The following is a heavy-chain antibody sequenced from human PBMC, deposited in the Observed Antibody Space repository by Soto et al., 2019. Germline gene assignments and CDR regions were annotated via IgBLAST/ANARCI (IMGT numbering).Heavy chain of an antibody. V-gene: IGHV3-23*01. D-gene: IGHD3-22*01. CDR1: GFPFSSYA. J-gene: IGHJ4*02. CDR3: AKDFTYYYDSSGYFGY. CDR2: ISGSGGST. Sequence: GGSLRLSCAASGFPFSSYAMSWVRQAPGKGLEWVSAISGSGGSTYYADSVKGRFTISRDNSKNTLYLQMNSLRAEDTAVYYCAKDFTYYYDSSGYFGYWGQGTLVTVSS.